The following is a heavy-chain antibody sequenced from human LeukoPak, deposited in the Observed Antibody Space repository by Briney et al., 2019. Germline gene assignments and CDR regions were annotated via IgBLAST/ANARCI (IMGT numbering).Heavy chain of an antibody. D-gene: IGHD3-22*01. CDR1: GGSISSSNW. CDR2: IYHSGST. Sequence: PSGTLSLTCAVSGGSISSSNWWSWVRPPPGKGLEWIGEIYHSGSTNYNPSLKSRVTISVDKSKNQFSLKLSSVTAADTVVYYCAREVYDSSGNAFDIWGQGTMVTVSS. CDR3: AREVYDSSGNAFDI. J-gene: IGHJ3*02. V-gene: IGHV4-4*02.